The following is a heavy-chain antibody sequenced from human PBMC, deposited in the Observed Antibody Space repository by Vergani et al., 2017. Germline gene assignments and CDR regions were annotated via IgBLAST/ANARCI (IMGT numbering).Heavy chain of an antibody. V-gene: IGHV5-51*01. CDR1: GYSFTSYW. CDR3: ARQGGYYDSSGYRDAFDI. J-gene: IGHJ3*02. Sequence: EVQLVQSGAEVKKPGESLTISCKGSGYSFTSYWIGWVRQMPGKGLEWMGILYPGDSDTRYSPSFQGQVTISADKSISTAYLQWSSLKASDTAMYYCARQGGYYDSSGYRDAFDIWGQGTLVTVSS. D-gene: IGHD3-22*01. CDR2: LYPGDSDT.